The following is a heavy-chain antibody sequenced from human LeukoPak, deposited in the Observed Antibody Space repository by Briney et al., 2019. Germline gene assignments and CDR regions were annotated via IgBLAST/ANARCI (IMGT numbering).Heavy chain of an antibody. V-gene: IGHV4-61*02. CDR1: GGSISSGSYY. CDR2: IYTSGST. Sequence: SQTLSLTCTVSGGSISSGSYYWSWIRQPAGKGLEWIGRIYTSGSTNYNPSLKSRVTISVDTSKNQFSLKLSSVTAADTAVYYCARAVVVVPAAIRVDYYYMDVWGKGTTVTVSS. CDR3: ARAVVVVPAAIRVDYYYMDV. J-gene: IGHJ6*03. D-gene: IGHD2-2*02.